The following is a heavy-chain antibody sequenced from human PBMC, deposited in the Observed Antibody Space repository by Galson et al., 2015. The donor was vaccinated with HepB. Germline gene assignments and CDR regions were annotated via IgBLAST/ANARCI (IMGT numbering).Heavy chain of an antibody. Sequence: SVKVSCKASGYTFTSYAMHWVRQAPGQRLEWMGWINAGNGNTKYSQKFQGRVTITRDTSASTAYMELSSLRSEDTAVYYCAREWDCSSTSCYPYYYYYYGMDVWGQGTTVTVSS. CDR1: GYTFTSYA. D-gene: IGHD2-2*01. CDR2: INAGNGNT. J-gene: IGHJ6*02. CDR3: AREWDCSSTSCYPYYYYYYGMDV. V-gene: IGHV1-3*01.